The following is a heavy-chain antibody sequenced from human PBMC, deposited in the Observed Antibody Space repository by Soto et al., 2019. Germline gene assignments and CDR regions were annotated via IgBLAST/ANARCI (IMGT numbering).Heavy chain of an antibody. D-gene: IGHD2-15*01. Sequence: QLQLQESGPGLVKPSETLSLTCTVSGGSISSSSYYWGWIRQPPGKGLEWIGSIYYSGSTYYNPSLKSRVTISVDTSKNQFSLKLSSVTAADTAVYYCARHNTVVPWSTLFDYWGQGTLVTVSS. CDR3: ARHNTVVPWSTLFDY. J-gene: IGHJ4*02. CDR2: IYYSGST. V-gene: IGHV4-39*01. CDR1: GGSISSSSYY.